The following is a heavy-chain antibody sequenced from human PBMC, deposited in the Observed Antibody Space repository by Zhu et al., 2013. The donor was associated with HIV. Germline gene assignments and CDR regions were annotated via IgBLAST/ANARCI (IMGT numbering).Heavy chain of an antibody. CDR2: INHSGST. J-gene: IGHJ4*02. V-gene: IGHV4-34*01. CDR3: ARDDYGDYSLDY. Sequence: VQLQQWGAGLLKPSETLSLTCAVYGGSFSGYYWSWIRQPPGKGLEWIGEINHSGSTNYNPSLKSRVTISVDTSKNQFSLKLSSVTAADTAVYYCARDDYGDYSLDYWGQGTLVTVSS. D-gene: IGHD4-17*01. CDR1: GGSFSGYY.